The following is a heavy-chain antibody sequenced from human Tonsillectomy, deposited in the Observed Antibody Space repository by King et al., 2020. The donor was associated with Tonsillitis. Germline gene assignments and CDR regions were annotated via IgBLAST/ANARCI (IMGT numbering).Heavy chain of an antibody. V-gene: IGHV4-59*01. CDR3: SRDAYYDFCSGYSPYWYFDL. Sequence: HVQLQESGPGLVKPSETLSLTCTVSGVSISTYYWSWIRQPPGRGLDWIGYISYSGSTNYNPSLKSRVTISVDTSQNKFSLKLSSVTAADTAVYYCSRDAYYDFCSGYSPYWYFDLWGRGTLVTVSS. CDR2: ISYSGST. D-gene: IGHD3-3*01. CDR1: GVSISTYY. J-gene: IGHJ2*01.